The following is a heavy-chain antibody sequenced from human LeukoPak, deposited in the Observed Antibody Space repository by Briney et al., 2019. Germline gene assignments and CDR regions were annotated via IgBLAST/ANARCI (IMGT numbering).Heavy chain of an antibody. CDR2: ISSSSSCI. CDR3: AVRTSGFDY. CDR1: GFTFSSYS. J-gene: IGHJ4*02. V-gene: IGHV3-21*01. D-gene: IGHD1-1*01. Sequence: PGGSLRLSCAASGFTFSSYSMNWVRQAPGKGLEWVSSISSSSSCIYYADSVKGRFTISRDNAKNSLYLQMNSLRAEDTAVYYCAVRTSGFDYWGQGTLVTVSS.